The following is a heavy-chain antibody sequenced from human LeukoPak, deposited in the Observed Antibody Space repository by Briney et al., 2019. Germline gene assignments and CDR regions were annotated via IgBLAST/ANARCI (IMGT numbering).Heavy chain of an antibody. D-gene: IGHD6-19*01. CDR1: GYTFTSYG. J-gene: IGHJ5*02. Sequence: GSVKVSCKASGYTFTSYGISWVQQAPGQGLEWMGWISAYNGNTNYAQKLQGRVTMTTDTSTSTAYMELRSLRSDDTAVYYCARAAGTENWFDPWGQGTLVTVSS. CDR2: ISAYNGNT. V-gene: IGHV1-18*01. CDR3: ARAAGTENWFDP.